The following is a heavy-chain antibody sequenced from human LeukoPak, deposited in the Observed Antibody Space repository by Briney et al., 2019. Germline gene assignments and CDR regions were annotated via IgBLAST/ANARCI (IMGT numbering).Heavy chain of an antibody. Sequence: SETLSLTCTVSGGSISSSSYYWGWIRQPSGKGLEWIGSIYYSGSTYYNPSLKSRVTISVDTSKNQFSLKLSSVTAADTAVYYCARDLMTRGSGSQDWGQGTLVTVSS. CDR1: GGSISSSSYY. CDR3: ARDLMTRGSGSQD. J-gene: IGHJ4*02. D-gene: IGHD3-10*01. CDR2: IYYSGST. V-gene: IGHV4-39*07.